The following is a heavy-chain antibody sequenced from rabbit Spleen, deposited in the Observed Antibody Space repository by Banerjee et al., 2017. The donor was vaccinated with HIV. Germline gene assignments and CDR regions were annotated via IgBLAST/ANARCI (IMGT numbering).Heavy chain of an antibody. Sequence: QLKESGGGLVQPGGSLKLSCKASGFDFSSYYMSWVRQAPGKGLEWIGYIDPIFGSTYYASWVNGRLTISSHNAQNTLYLQLNSLTAADTATYFCARYIPHGGDPGYGNLWGQGTLVTVS. J-gene: IGHJ4*01. CDR2: IDPIFGST. CDR1: GFDFSSYY. V-gene: IGHV1S7*01. CDR3: ARYIPHGGDPGYGNL. D-gene: IGHD7-1*01.